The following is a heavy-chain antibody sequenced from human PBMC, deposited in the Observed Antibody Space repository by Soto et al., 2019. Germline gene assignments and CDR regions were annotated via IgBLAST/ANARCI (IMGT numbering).Heavy chain of an antibody. CDR1: GLTFADYP. Sequence: PAGSTRIARASSGLTFADYPMTWVLQVTGKGLEWISRTTASGANTYYSDSVRGRFTTSRDNSKNTLFLQMNSLRVDDTAIYYCAKRFLALAGGWYLDSWGQGTLVTSPQ. D-gene: IGHD6-19*01. CDR2: TTASGANT. CDR3: AKRFLALAGGWYLDS. J-gene: IGHJ4*02. V-gene: IGHV3-23*01.